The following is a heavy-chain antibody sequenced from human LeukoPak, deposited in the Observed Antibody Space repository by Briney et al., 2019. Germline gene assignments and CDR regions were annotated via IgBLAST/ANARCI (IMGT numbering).Heavy chain of an antibody. Sequence: SGPTPVNPTQTLTLTCTFSGFSLSTSGVGVGWIRQPPGMALEWLALIYWDDVKRYSPSLKSRFTITKDTSNNQVVLIVTNMGPVETATYYCVHRRSCGGGCFSSFDYWGQGTLVTVSS. V-gene: IGHV2-5*02. J-gene: IGHJ4*02. CDR1: GFSLSTSGVG. D-gene: IGHD2-21*02. CDR3: VHRRSCGGGCFSSFDY. CDR2: IYWDDVK.